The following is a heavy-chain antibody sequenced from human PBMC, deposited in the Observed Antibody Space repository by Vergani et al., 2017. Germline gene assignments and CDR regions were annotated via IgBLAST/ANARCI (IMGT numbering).Heavy chain of an antibody. CDR2: IYYSGST. J-gene: IGHJ3*02. Sequence: QVQLQESGPGLVKPSETLSLTCTVSGGSISSYYWSWIRQPPGKGLEWIGYIYYSGSTNYNPSLKSRVTISVDTSKNQFSLKLSSVTAADTAVYYCAREDSSSSRAFDIWGQGTMITVSS. D-gene: IGHD6-6*01. V-gene: IGHV4-59*01. CDR1: GGSISSYY. CDR3: AREDSSSSRAFDI.